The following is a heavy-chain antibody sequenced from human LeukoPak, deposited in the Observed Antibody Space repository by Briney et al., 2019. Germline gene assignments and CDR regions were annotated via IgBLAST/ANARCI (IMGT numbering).Heavy chain of an antibody. D-gene: IGHD6-19*01. CDR3: AKDHSSGWYFDY. CDR2: ISYDGSDK. Sequence: GGSLRLSCAASGFTFSSNGMHWVRQAQGKGMGWVAVISYDGSDKYYADSVKGRFTISRDNSKNTLYLQMNCLRAEDTAVYYCAKDHSSGWYFDYWGQGTLVTVSS. J-gene: IGHJ4*02. V-gene: IGHV3-30*18. CDR1: GFTFSSNG.